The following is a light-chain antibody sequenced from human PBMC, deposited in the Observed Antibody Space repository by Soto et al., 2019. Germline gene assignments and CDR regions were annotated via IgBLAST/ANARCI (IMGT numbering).Light chain of an antibody. CDR1: QGIRRY. Sequence: AIRMTQSPSSFSASTGDRVTITCRASQGIRRYLAWYQQKPGKAPKLLIYAASTLQSGVPSRFSGSGSGTDFTLTISCLQYEDFATYYCQQYYSYPITFGQGTKVEIK. CDR3: QQYYSYPIT. V-gene: IGKV1-8*01. J-gene: IGKJ1*01. CDR2: AAS.